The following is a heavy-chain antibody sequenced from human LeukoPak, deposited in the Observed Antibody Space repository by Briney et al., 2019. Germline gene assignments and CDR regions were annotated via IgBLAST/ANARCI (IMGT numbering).Heavy chain of an antibody. CDR2: IYAGGST. Sequence: GGSLRLSCTASGFTVSNNYMSWVRQAPGKGPEWVSVIYAGGSTYYADSVKGRFTISRDNSKNTLYLQMNSLRAEDTAVYYCASRRGYSYGIDYWGQGTLVTVSS. D-gene: IGHD5-18*01. J-gene: IGHJ4*02. CDR1: GFTVSNNY. CDR3: ASRRGYSYGIDY. V-gene: IGHV3-66*01.